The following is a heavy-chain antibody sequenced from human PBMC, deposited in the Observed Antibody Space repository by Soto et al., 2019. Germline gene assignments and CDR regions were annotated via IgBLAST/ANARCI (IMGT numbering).Heavy chain of an antibody. CDR3: ARSPRWSGLANWFDP. J-gene: IGHJ5*02. V-gene: IGHV4-34*01. CDR2: MNHSGST. D-gene: IGHD2-15*01. Sequence: SETLSLTCGVYGGSFSGYYWSWIRQPPGKGLEWIGEMNHSGSTDYNPSLTSRVTISIDTSKNRFSLKLTSVTAADTAVYFCARSPRWSGLANWFDPWGQGTLVTVSS. CDR1: GGSFSGYY.